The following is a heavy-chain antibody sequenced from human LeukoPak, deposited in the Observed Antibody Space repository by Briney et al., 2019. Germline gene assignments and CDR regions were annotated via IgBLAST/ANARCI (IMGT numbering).Heavy chain of an antibody. V-gene: IGHV4-39*01. D-gene: IGHD6-19*01. CDR3: ARIGYSSGRPQIDY. Sequence: SETLSLTCTVSGGSISSSSYYWGWIRQPPGKGLEWIGSIYYSGSTYYNPSLKSRVTISVDTSKNQLSLKLSSVTAADTAVYYCARIGYSSGRPQIDYWGQGTLVTVSS. J-gene: IGHJ4*02. CDR2: IYYSGST. CDR1: GGSISSSSYY.